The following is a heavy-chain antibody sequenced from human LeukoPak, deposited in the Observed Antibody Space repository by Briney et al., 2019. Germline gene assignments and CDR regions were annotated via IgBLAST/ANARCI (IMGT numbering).Heavy chain of an antibody. D-gene: IGHD4-17*01. J-gene: IGHJ4*02. CDR3: ARRDYGDYAFDY. CDR1: GFTFKLYW. V-gene: IGHV3-74*01. CDR2: INDDGSDT. Sequence: GGSLRLSCAASGFTFKLYWMHWVRQVPGKGPVWVARINDDGSDTVYADSVKGRFTISRDNSKNTLYLQMNSLRAEDTAVYYCARRDYGDYAFDYWGQGTLVTVSS.